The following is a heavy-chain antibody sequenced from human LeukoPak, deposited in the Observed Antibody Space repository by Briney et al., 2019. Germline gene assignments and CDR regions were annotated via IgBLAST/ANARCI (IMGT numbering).Heavy chain of an antibody. CDR2: IWYDGSKT. CDR3: ARVWGLAVAGGEIEY. D-gene: IGHD6-13*01. J-gene: IGHJ4*02. Sequence: PGRSLRLSCAVSGFTFSTYGMHWVRQAPGKGLEWVAVIWYDGSKTYYADSVKGRFTISRDNPKNTLYLQMNSLRAEDTAVYYCARVWGLAVAGGEIEYWGQGTLVTVSS. CDR1: GFTFSTYG. V-gene: IGHV3-33*01.